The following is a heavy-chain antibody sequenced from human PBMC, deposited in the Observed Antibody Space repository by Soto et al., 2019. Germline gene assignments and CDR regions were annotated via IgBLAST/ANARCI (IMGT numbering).Heavy chain of an antibody. Sequence: GESLKISCKGSGYSFTSYWIAWVRQMPGKGLEWMGIIYPADSDTRYSPSFQGQVTISADKSISTAYLQWSSLQASDTAMYYWATVATRRYSYYMDVWGTGTTVTVSS. CDR1: GYSFTSYW. CDR3: ATVATRRYSYYMDV. V-gene: IGHV5-51*01. CDR2: IYPADSDT. D-gene: IGHD4-17*01. J-gene: IGHJ6*03.